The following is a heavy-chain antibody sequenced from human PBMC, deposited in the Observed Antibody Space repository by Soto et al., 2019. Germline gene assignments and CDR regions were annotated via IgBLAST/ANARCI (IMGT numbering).Heavy chain of an antibody. CDR1: GFTFSSYW. CDR2: IKQDGSEK. Sequence: PGGSLRLSCAASGFTFSSYWMSWVRQAPGRGLEWVANIKQDGSEKYYVDSVKGRFTISRDNAKNSLYLQMNSLRAEDTAVYYCARARLRYFDWPRLSCNWFDPWGQGTLVTVSS. J-gene: IGHJ5*02. D-gene: IGHD3-9*01. CDR3: ARARLRYFDWPRLSCNWFDP. V-gene: IGHV3-7*04.